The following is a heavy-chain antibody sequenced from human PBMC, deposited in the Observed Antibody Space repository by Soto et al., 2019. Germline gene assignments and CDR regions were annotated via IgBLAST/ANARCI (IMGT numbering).Heavy chain of an antibody. CDR1: GFPFNTYG. CDR3: AKSLSVAAGWFDP. V-gene: IGHV3-30*18. J-gene: IGHJ5*02. CDR2: ISYDGSNE. D-gene: IGHD6-19*01. Sequence: GGSLRLSCAASGFPFNTYGMHLVRQSPGKGLEWVAFISYDGSNEYYADSVKGRFTISRDNSKNTVFLQMNSLRGEDTAVYYCAKSLSVAAGWFDPWGQGAAVTV.